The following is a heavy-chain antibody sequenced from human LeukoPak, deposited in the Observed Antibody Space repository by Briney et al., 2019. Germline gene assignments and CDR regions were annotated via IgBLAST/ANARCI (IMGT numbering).Heavy chain of an antibody. CDR3: AKEGYSRGYYSYYYMDV. V-gene: IGHV3-23*01. Sequence: GGSLRLSCAASGFTFSIYAMSWVCQAPGKGLEWVSAVSRSGGTTYYADSVKGRFTISRDNSKNTLYVQMNSLRAEDTAVYYCAKEGYSRGYYSYYYMDVWGKGTTVTVSS. CDR1: GFTFSIYA. CDR2: VSRSGGTT. J-gene: IGHJ6*03. D-gene: IGHD6-13*01.